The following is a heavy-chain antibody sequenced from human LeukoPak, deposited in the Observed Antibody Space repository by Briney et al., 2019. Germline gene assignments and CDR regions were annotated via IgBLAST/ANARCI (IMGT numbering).Heavy chain of an antibody. Sequence: PGGSLRLSGAASGFTFSSYGRHWVGQAPGKGLEGVAIISKDGSNKHYADSVKGRFTVSRDNSENTLYLQMNSLRAEDTAMYYCAKRIAGSATGVWWYLDLWGRGTLVTVSS. CDR2: ISKDGSNK. D-gene: IGHD6-13*01. V-gene: IGHV3-30*18. J-gene: IGHJ2*01. CDR3: AKRIAGSATGVWWYLDL. CDR1: GFTFSSYG.